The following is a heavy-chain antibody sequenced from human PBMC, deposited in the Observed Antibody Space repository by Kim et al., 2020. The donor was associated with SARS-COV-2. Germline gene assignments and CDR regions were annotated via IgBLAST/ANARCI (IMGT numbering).Heavy chain of an antibody. CDR1: GGSISSGGYY. Sequence: SETLSLTCTVSGGSISSGGYYWSWIRQHPGKGLEWIGYIYYSGSTYYNPSLKSRVTISVDTSKNQFSLKLSSVTAADTAVYYCAREMFMITFGGVIVERPEYYFDYWGQGTLVTVSS. CDR2: IYYSGST. V-gene: IGHV4-31*03. J-gene: IGHJ4*02. D-gene: IGHD3-16*02. CDR3: AREMFMITFGGVIVERPEYYFDY.